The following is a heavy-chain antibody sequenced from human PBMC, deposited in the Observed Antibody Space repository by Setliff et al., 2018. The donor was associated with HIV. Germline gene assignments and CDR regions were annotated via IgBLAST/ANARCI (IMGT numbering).Heavy chain of an antibody. CDR2: IKSKHYGETT. J-gene: IGHJ4*02. Sequence: PGESLKISCVVSGLPFSGVWMSWVRQASGKGLEWVGRIKSKHYGETTDYAAPVKGRFTISRDNAKNSLFLQMNSLKAEDTAVYYCARDYCSGGTCYSDLYYFDLWGRGTLVTVSS. CDR1: GLPFSGVW. CDR3: ARDYCSGGTCYSDLYYFDL. V-gene: IGHV3-15*01. D-gene: IGHD2-15*01.